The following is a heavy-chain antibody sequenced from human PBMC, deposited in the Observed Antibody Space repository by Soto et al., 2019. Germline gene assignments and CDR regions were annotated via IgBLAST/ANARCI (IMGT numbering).Heavy chain of an antibody. CDR1: GFTFSSYG. J-gene: IGHJ6*02. V-gene: IGHV3-30*18. CDR2: ISYDGSNK. Sequence: PGGSLRLSCAASGFTFSSYGMHWVRQAPGKGLEWVAVISYDGSNKYYADSVKGRFTISRDNSKNTLYLQMNSLRAEDTAVYYCAKDRAMVRGTTGMDVWGQGTTVTV. D-gene: IGHD3-10*01. CDR3: AKDRAMVRGTTGMDV.